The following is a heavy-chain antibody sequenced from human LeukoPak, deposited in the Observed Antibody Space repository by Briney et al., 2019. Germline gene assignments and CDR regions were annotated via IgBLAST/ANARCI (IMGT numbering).Heavy chain of an antibody. CDR1: GGSFSGYY. CDR3: ARVVWDGVIVAVQPAATPGSIDY. J-gene: IGHJ4*02. D-gene: IGHD2-2*01. CDR2: VNHSGST. V-gene: IGHV4-34*01. Sequence: SETLSLTCAVYGGSFSGYYWSWIRQPPGKGLEWIGEVNHSGSTNYSPSLKSRVTMSVDTSKNQFSLNLSSATAADTAVYYCARVVWDGVIVAVQPAATPGSIDYWGQGTLVTVSS.